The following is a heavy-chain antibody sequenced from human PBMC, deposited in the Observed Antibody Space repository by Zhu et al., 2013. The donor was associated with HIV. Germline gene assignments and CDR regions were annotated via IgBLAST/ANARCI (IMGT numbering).Heavy chain of an antibody. J-gene: IGHJ6*02. V-gene: IGHV1-69*06. CDR2: IIPIFGPP. Sequence: QVLLVQSGTEVKRPGSSVKVSCEASGDSFSNFAVSWVRQAPGQGLEWLGGIIPIFGPPHSAQRFQGRVTISVDTSKKTAYMELRRLRSDDTAIYYCAQGQNIVDPAVIRPDTYVFHFYDMDVWGQGTTVIVSS. CDR1: GDSFSNFA. CDR3: AQGQNIVDPAVIRPDTYVFHFYDMDV. D-gene: IGHD2-15*01.